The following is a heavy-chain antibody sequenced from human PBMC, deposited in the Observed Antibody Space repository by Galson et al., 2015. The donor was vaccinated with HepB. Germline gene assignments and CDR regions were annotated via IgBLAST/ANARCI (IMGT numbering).Heavy chain of an antibody. CDR1: GFTFSSYG. CDR2: ISYDGSNK. D-gene: IGHD6-13*01. J-gene: IGHJ4*02. Sequence: LRLSCAASGFTFSSYGMHWVRQAPGKGLEWVAVISYDGSNKYYADSVKGRFTISRDNSKNTLYLQMNSLRAEDTAVYYCAKDSFAGGYSSSLDYWGQGTLVTVSS. CDR3: AKDSFAGGYSSSLDY. V-gene: IGHV3-30*18.